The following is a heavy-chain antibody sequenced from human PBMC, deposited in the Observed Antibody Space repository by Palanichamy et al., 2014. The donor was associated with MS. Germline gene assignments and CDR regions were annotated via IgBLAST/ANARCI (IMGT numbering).Heavy chain of an antibody. CDR1: GGSISSYY. CDR2: IYYSGST. Sequence: QVQLQESGPGLVKPSETLSLTCTVSGGSISSYYWSWIRQPPGKGLEWIGYIYYSGSTNYNPSLKSRVTISVDTSKNQFSLKLSSVTAADTAVYYCATGFGSPYYYYYYMDVWGKGTTVTVSS. CDR3: ATGFGSPYYYYYYMDV. J-gene: IGHJ6*03. D-gene: IGHD2-15*01. V-gene: IGHV4-59*01.